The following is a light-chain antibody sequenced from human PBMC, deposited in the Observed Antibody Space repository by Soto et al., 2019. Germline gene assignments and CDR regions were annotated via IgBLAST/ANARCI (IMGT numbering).Light chain of an antibody. CDR2: GAS. J-gene: IGKJ2*01. CDR1: QSVSSSH. CDR3: QQYGGSPLYT. Sequence: DIVLTQSPGTLSLSPGEGATLSCRASQSVSSSHLAWYQQKPGQAPRLVIYGASSRATGIPDRFSGSGSGTDFTLTISRLEREDFAVYYCQQYGGSPLYTFGQGTTLEIK. V-gene: IGKV3-20*01.